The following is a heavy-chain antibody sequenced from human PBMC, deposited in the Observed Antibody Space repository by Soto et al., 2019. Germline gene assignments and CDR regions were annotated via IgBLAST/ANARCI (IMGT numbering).Heavy chain of an antibody. Sequence: SETQCLTCAVSDGSIISSNWWSWVSQPPGKGLEWIGEIYHSGSTNYNPSLKSRVTISVDKSKNQFSLKLSSVTAADTAVYYCARAGVAGYYFDYWGQGTLVTVSS. CDR3: ARAGVAGYYFDY. V-gene: IGHV4-4*02. J-gene: IGHJ4*02. CDR1: DGSIISSNW. CDR2: IYHSGST. D-gene: IGHD2-15*01.